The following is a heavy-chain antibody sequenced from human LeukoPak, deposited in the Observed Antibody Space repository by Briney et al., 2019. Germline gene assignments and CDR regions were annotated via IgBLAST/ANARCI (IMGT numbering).Heavy chain of an antibody. Sequence: SETLSLTCTVSGGSISSSSYYWGWIRQPPGKGLERIGSIYYSGSTYYNPSLKSRVTISVDTSKNQFSLKLSSVTAADTAVYYCASSGGSYSGLIDYWGQGTLVTVSS. CDR3: ASSGGSYSGLIDY. CDR2: IYYSGST. CDR1: GGSISSSSYY. V-gene: IGHV4-39*01. J-gene: IGHJ4*02. D-gene: IGHD1-26*01.